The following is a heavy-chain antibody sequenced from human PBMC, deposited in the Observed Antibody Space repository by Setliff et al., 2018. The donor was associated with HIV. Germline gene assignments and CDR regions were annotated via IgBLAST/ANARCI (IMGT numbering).Heavy chain of an antibody. CDR2: IIPILGIA. CDR1: GGTFSSYA. V-gene: IGHV1-69*10. Sequence: SVKVSCKASGGTFSSYAISWVRQAPGQGLEWMGGIIPILGIANYAQKFQGRVTITADESTSTAYMELSSLRSEDTAVYYCARARHIVVVTAIPDAFDIWGQGTMVTVS. J-gene: IGHJ3*02. D-gene: IGHD2-21*02. CDR3: ARARHIVVVTAIPDAFDI.